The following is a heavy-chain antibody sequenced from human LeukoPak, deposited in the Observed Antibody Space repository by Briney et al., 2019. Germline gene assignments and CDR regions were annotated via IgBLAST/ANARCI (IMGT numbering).Heavy chain of an antibody. Sequence: GGSLRLSCAASGFTFSDYSFTWTRQAPGKGLEWVAYIRKDGYRIYYGDSVKGRFTISRDNARNSVYLQMNSLRVEDTALYFCARDMGITGADDLWGQGILVTVAS. CDR3: ARDMGITGADDL. CDR1: GFTFSDYS. J-gene: IGHJ5*02. V-gene: IGHV3-48*04. D-gene: IGHD6-13*01. CDR2: IRKDGYRI.